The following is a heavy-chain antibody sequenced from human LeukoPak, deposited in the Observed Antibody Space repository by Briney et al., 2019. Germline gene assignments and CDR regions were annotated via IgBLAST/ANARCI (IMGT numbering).Heavy chain of an antibody. V-gene: IGHV4-4*02. D-gene: IGHD2-15*01. CDR2: IYYSGIT. CDR3: ARDGCSGGSCSVNWFDP. J-gene: IGHJ5*02. CDR1: GGSISSSNW. Sequence: SETLSLTCAVSGGSISSSNWWSWVRQPPGKGLEWIGSIYYSGITYYNPSLKSRVTISVDTSKNQFSLKLSSVTAADTAVYYCARDGCSGGSCSVNWFDPWGQGTLVTVSS.